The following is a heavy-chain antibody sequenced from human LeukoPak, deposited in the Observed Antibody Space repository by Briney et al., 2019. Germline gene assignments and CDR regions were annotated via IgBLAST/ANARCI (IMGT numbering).Heavy chain of an antibody. D-gene: IGHD4-23*01. CDR2: IYHTGST. V-gene: IGHV4-38-2*02. Sequence: PSETLSLTCTVSGDSISNGYYWGWIRQAPGKGLEWIGIIYHTGSTYYNPSLKSRVIISVDTSKNQFSLKLSSVTAADTAVYYCARGRSGYGGNSGIASCDYWGQGTLVTVSS. J-gene: IGHJ4*02. CDR1: GDSISNGYY. CDR3: ARGRSGYGGNSGIASCDY.